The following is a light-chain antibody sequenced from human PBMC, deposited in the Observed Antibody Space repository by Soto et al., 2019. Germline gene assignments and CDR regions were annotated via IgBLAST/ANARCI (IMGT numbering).Light chain of an antibody. J-gene: IGKJ1*01. V-gene: IGKV1-39*01. CDR2: AAS. CDR3: QQTYSSPRT. CDR1: QSIRRS. Sequence: DIQMTQSPSSLSASVADRVTITCRASQSIRRSLNWYQQKPGKAPNLLIYAASSLQTGVPSRFTGSGSGTDFTLTISNLQPEDFAVYYCQQTYSSPRTFGQGTKWIS.